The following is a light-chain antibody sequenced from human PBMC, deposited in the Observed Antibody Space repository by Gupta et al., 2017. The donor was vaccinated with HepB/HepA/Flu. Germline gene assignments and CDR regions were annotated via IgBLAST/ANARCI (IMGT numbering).Light chain of an antibody. CDR3: QQYNNWPWT. Sequence: EIVMTQSPATLSVSPGERVAFSCRASQDVHTNLAWMQQKPGQAPKVLFYGASARATGVPARFMGSGSRTEFTLTITSLQSEDVAVDVCQQYNNWPWTFGQGTKVEI. J-gene: IGKJ1*01. CDR1: QDVHTN. V-gene: IGKV3-15*01. CDR2: GAS.